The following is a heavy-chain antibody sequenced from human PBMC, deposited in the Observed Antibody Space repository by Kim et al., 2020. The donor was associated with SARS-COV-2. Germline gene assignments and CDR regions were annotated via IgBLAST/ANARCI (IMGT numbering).Heavy chain of an antibody. D-gene: IGHD4-17*01. CDR1: GFSLSTSGVG. CDR2: IYWDDDK. V-gene: IGHV2-5*02. J-gene: IGHJ4*02. CDR3: AHRQLTTVVTPYFDY. Sequence: SGPTLVNPTQTLTLTCTFSGFSLSTSGVGVGWIRQPPGKALEWLALIYWDDDKRYSPSLKSRLTITKDTSQNQVVLTMTNMDPVDTATYYCAHRQLTTVVTPYFDYWGQGTLGTVSS.